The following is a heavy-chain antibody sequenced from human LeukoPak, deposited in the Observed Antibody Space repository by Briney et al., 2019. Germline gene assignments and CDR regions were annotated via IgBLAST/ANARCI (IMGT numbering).Heavy chain of an antibody. CDR1: GGSFSGYY. CDR2: INHSGST. J-gene: IGHJ3*02. Sequence: SETLSLTFAVYGGSFSGYYWSWIRPPPGKGLEWIGEINHSGSTNYNPSLKSRVTISVDTSKNQFSLKLSSVTAADTAVYYCARDGYYDSSGYLDAFDIWGQGTMVTVSS. D-gene: IGHD3-22*01. CDR3: ARDGYYDSSGYLDAFDI. V-gene: IGHV4-34*01.